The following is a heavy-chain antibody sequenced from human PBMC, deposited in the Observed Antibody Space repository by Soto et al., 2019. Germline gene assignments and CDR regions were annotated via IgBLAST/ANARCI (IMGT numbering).Heavy chain of an antibody. CDR3: AREFGRGFDY. Sequence: ASVKVSCKASGYTFTSYAMHWVRQAPGQGLEWMGWINPNSGGTNYAQKFQGWVTMTRDTFISTAYMELSRLRSDDTAVYYCAREFGRGFDYWGQGTLVTVSS. J-gene: IGHJ4*02. D-gene: IGHD3-10*01. CDR2: INPNSGGT. CDR1: GYTFTSYA. V-gene: IGHV1-2*04.